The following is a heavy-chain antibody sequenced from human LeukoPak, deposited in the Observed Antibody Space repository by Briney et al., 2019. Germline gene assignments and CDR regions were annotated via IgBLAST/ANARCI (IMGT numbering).Heavy chain of an antibody. J-gene: IGHJ3*02. CDR2: IYYSGST. D-gene: IGHD3-22*01. CDR3: ARRPNYYDSSGYYYVAALDI. V-gene: IGHV4-39*01. Sequence: PSETLSLTCTVSGGSISSSSYYWGWICQPPGKGLEWIGSIYYSGSTYYNPSLKSRVTISVDTSKNQFSLKLSSVTAADTAVYYCARRPNYYDSSGYYYVAALDIWGQGTVVTVSS. CDR1: GGSISSSSYY.